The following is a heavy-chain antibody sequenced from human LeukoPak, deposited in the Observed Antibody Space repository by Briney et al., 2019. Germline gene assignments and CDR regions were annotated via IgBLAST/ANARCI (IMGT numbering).Heavy chain of an antibody. V-gene: IGHV7-4-1*02. J-gene: IGHJ4*02. D-gene: IGHD3-22*01. Sequence: GASVKVSCKTSGGTFSTYGFSWVRQAPGQGLEWMGWINTNTGNPTYAQGFTGRFVFSLDTSVSTAYLQISSLKADDTAMYYCARGDYETHGYQTRWGQGTLVTVSS. CDR2: INTNTGNP. CDR3: ARGDYETHGYQTR. CDR1: GGTFSTYG.